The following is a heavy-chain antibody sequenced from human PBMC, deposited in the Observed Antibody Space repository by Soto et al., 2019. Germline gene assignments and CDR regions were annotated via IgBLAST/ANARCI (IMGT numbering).Heavy chain of an antibody. Sequence: PGGSLRLSCAASGFTFSSYGMHWVRQAPGRGLEWVAVISYDGSNKYYADSVKGRFTISRDNSKNTLYLQMNSLRAEGTAVYYCAKDQKRWLHQVSDYWGQGTLVTVSS. CDR2: ISYDGSNK. V-gene: IGHV3-30*18. CDR3: AKDQKRWLHQVSDY. J-gene: IGHJ4*02. D-gene: IGHD5-12*01. CDR1: GFTFSSYG.